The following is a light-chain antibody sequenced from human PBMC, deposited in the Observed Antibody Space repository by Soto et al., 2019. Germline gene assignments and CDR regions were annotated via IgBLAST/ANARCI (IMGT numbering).Light chain of an antibody. Sequence: QSVLTQSSSASASLGSSVKLTCTLSSGHSSYIIAWHQQQPGKAPRYLMKVEASGSYNKGSGVPDRFSGSSSGADRYLTISNLQFEDEADYYCETWDSNTHWVFGGGTKLTV. V-gene: IGLV4-60*02. CDR1: SGHSSYI. CDR3: ETWDSNTHWV. CDR2: VEASGSY. J-gene: IGLJ3*02.